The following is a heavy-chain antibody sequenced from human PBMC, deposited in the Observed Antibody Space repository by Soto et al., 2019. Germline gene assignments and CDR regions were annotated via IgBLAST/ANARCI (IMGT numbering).Heavy chain of an antibody. CDR2: ISGSGGTI. J-gene: IGHJ4*02. CDR1: GFTFSSYA. CDR3: THLLSLAHPYSYL. V-gene: IGHV3-23*01. D-gene: IGHD2-21*01. Sequence: PGGSLRLSCAASGFTFSSYAMSWVRQAPGKGLEWVSAISGSGGTIDYAAPVKGRFTISRDDSKNTVYLQMDSLKTEDTAVYYCTHLLSLAHPYSYLWGQGTQVTAPQ.